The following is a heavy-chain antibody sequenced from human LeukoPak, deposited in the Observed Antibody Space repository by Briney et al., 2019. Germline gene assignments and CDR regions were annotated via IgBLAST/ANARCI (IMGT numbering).Heavy chain of an antibody. J-gene: IGHJ4*02. CDR1: GFTFGDHV. CDR3: ARGSYELDY. V-gene: IGHV3-30-3*01. D-gene: IGHD3-10*01. Sequence: GGSLRLSCTTSGFTFGDHVMSWFRQAPGKGLEWVAVISYDGSNKYYADSVKGRFTISRDNFKNTLYLQMNSLRAEDTAVYYCARGSYELDYWGQGTLVTVSS. CDR2: ISYDGSNK.